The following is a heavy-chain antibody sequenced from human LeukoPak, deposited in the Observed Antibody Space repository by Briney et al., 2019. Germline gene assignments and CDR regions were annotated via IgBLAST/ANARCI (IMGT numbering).Heavy chain of an antibody. V-gene: IGHV1-2*02. CDR1: GYTFIDFY. CDR2: ITPKSGDT. D-gene: IGHD3-3*02. CDR3: ARVRLADERAWAY. Sequence: ASVKVSCKASGYTFIDFYIHWVRQAPGQGLEYVGWITPKSGDTYSPQRFQGRVTMTRDASISTAYMELSSLRSDDTAVYFCARVRLADERAWAYWGQGTLVTVSS. J-gene: IGHJ4*02.